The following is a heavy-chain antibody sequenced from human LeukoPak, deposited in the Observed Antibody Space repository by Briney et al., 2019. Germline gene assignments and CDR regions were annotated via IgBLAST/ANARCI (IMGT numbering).Heavy chain of an antibody. CDR3: ARAIRYQLLSDY. CDR2: MNPNSANT. Sequence: VASVKVSCETSGYTFSTYDINWLRQAAGQGLEWMGRMNPNSANTGFAQKFQGRAAITRDTSTATAYLELSGLTSEDTAVYYCARAIRYQLLSDYWGQGTLVTVSS. CDR1: GYTFSTYD. J-gene: IGHJ4*02. V-gene: IGHV1-8*02. D-gene: IGHD2-2*01.